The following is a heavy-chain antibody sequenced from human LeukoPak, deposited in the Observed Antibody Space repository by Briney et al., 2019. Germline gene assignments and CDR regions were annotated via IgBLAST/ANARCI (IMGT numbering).Heavy chain of an antibody. J-gene: IGHJ4*02. CDR1: GFTFSSYG. Sequence: GGSLRLSCAASGFTFSSYGMHWVRQAPGKGLEWVAVIWYDGSNKYYVDSVKGRFTISRDNSKNTLYLQMNSLRAEDTAVYYCAREASPKALGYWGQGTLVTVSS. V-gene: IGHV3-33*01. CDR3: AREASPKALGY. CDR2: IWYDGSNK.